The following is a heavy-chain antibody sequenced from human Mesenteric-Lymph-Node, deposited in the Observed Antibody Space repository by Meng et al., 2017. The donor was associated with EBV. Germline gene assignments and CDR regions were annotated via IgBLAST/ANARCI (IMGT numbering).Heavy chain of an antibody. Sequence: QVQLVQSGAEVKKPGASVNVSWVRQAPGQRLEWMGWINGGDGKIEFSQKFQGRVTITRDTSASTTYLELSSLRSEDTAVYYCARGRTTVTSRYFDYWGQGSLVTVSS. CDR3: ARGRTTVTSRYFDY. V-gene: IGHV1-3*01. J-gene: IGHJ4*02. D-gene: IGHD4-17*01. CDR2: INGGDGKI.